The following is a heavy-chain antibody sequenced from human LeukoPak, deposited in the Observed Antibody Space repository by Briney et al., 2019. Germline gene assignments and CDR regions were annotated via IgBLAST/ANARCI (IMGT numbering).Heavy chain of an antibody. V-gene: IGHV3-21*01. CDR1: GFTFSTYA. CDR3: ARLNRGYSYGLDY. Sequence: PGGSLRLSCAASGFTFSTYAMNWVRQAPGKGLEWVSSISSSSSYIYYADSVKGRFTISRDNAKNSLYLQMNSLRAEDTAVYYCARLNRGYSYGLDYWGQGTLVTVSS. J-gene: IGHJ4*02. CDR2: ISSSSSYI. D-gene: IGHD5-18*01.